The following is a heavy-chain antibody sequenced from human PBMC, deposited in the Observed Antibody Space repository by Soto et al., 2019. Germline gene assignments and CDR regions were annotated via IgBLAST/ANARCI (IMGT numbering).Heavy chain of an antibody. V-gene: IGHV4-59*11. CDR1: AVSNCSHV. CDR2: IYHTVDN. CDR3: ARLQYTVVTALDI. Sequence: PSPTLFLNCSVSAVSNCSHVWTSFRQAHGKGPELVGYIYHTVDNNYRPALETRVTRAMDTSENQISFQLSSVTAADTAVYYCARLQYTVVTALDIWGQGTMV. D-gene: IGHD2-15*01. J-gene: IGHJ3*02.